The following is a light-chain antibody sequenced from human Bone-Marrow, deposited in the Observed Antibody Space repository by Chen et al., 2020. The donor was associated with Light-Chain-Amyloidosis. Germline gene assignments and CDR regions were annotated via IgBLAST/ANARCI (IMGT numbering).Light chain of an antibody. Sequence: DIQMTQSPSSLSASVGDRVTITCRASQSISSYVNWYQQKPGKAPKLLIYAASSLQSGVPSRFSGSGSGTDFTLTISSLQPEDFATYYCQQSYSTLGITFGQGTRLEIK. CDR2: AAS. CDR1: QSISSY. CDR3: QQSYSTLGIT. V-gene: IGKV1-39*01. J-gene: IGKJ5*01.